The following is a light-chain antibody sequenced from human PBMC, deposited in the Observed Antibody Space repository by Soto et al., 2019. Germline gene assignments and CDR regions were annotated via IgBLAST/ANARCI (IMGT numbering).Light chain of an antibody. CDR1: SSDVGSYNL. CDR3: CSYAGSSTYV. V-gene: IGLV2-23*02. CDR2: EVS. Sequence: QSVLTQPASVSGSPGQSITISCTGTSSDVGSYNLVSWYQQHPGKAPKVMIYEVSKRPSGVSNRFSGSKFGNTASLTISGLQADDEADYYCCSYAGSSTYVFGTGTKLTGL. J-gene: IGLJ1*01.